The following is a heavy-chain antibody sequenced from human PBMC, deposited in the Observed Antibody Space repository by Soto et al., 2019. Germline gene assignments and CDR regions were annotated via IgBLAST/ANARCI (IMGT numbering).Heavy chain of an antibody. J-gene: IGHJ4*02. CDR2: ISWNSGSI. Sequence: GGSLRLSCAASGFTFDDYAMHWVRQAPGKGLEWVSGISWNSGSIGYADSVKGRFTISRDNAKNSLYLQMNSLRAEDTALYYCAKDMGPTIFGVVGDYWGQGTLVTVSS. D-gene: IGHD3-3*01. CDR1: GFTFDDYA. V-gene: IGHV3-9*01. CDR3: AKDMGPTIFGVVGDY.